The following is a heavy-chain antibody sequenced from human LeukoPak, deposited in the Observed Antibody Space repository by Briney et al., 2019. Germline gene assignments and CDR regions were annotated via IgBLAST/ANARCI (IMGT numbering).Heavy chain of an antibody. Sequence: SETLSLTCTVSGGSISSYYWSWIRQPPGKGLEWIGYIYYSGSTNYNPSLKSRVTISVDTSKNQFSLKLSSVAAADTAVYYCARSVEGYCRGGSCYYYSYYMDVWGKGTTVTVSS. CDR3: ARSVEGYCRGGSCYYYSYYMDV. J-gene: IGHJ6*03. CDR1: GGSISSYY. CDR2: IYYSGST. V-gene: IGHV4-59*01. D-gene: IGHD2-15*01.